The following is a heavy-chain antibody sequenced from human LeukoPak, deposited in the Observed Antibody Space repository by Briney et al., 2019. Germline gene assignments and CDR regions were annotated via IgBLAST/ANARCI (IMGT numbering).Heavy chain of an antibody. Sequence: ASETLSLTCTVSGGSISSYYWSWIRQPPGKGLEWIGYIYYSGSTNYYPSLKSRVTISVDTSKNQFSLKLSSVTAADTAVYYCARHTDYDYYYGMDVWGQGTTVTVSS. V-gene: IGHV4-59*08. CDR3: ARHTDYDYYYGMDV. J-gene: IGHJ6*02. CDR1: GGSISSYY. CDR2: IYYSGST.